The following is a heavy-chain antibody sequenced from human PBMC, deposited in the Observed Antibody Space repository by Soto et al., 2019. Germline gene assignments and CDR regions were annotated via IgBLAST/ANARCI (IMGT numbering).Heavy chain of an antibody. J-gene: IGHJ6*02. D-gene: IGHD2-8*01. V-gene: IGHV5-51*01. CDR1: GYSFSTYW. Sequence: GESLKISCKASGYSFSTYWIGWVRQMPGKGLEWMGIIDPSDSDTRYSPPFQGQVIISADKSISTAYLQWSSLKASDTAMYYCARLSTGFCTKTTCQHYFGMDVWGQGTTVTVSS. CDR2: IDPSDSDT. CDR3: ARLSTGFCTKTTCQHYFGMDV.